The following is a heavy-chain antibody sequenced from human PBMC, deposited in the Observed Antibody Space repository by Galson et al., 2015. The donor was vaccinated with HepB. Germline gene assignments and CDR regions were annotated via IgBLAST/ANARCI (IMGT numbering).Heavy chain of an antibody. CDR3: ARDHRSSRSIENWFDP. D-gene: IGHD6-13*01. CDR2: ISSSSSEI. J-gene: IGHJ5*02. V-gene: IGHV3-21*01. Sequence: SLRLSCAASGFTFSSYNMHWVRQAPGKGLEWVSSISSSSSEIYYADSVKGRFTISRDNAKNSLHLQMNSLGAEDTAVYYCARDHRSSRSIENWFDPWGQGTLVTVSS. CDR1: GFTFSSYN.